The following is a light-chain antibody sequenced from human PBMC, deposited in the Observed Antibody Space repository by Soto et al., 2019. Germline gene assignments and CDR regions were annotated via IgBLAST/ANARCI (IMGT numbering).Light chain of an antibody. CDR1: SSNIGAGYD. Sequence: QSVLTQPPSVSGAPGQRVTISCTGSSSNIGAGYDVHWYQQLPGTAPKLLIYGNTNRPSGVPDRFSGSKSGTSASLAITGLQVEDEADYYCQSYDSSLRGRVFGEGTKVTVL. CDR2: GNT. V-gene: IGLV1-40*01. J-gene: IGLJ2*01. CDR3: QSYDSSLRGRV.